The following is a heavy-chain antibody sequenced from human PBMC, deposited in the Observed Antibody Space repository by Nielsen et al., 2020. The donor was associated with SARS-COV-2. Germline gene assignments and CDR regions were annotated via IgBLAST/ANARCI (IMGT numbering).Heavy chain of an antibody. D-gene: IGHD3-16*01. CDR1: GFTFSSYW. CDR2: IKQDGSEK. J-gene: IGHJ5*02. Sequence: GESLKISCAASGFTFSSYWMSWVRQAPGKGLEWVANIKQDGSEKYYVDSVKGRFTISRDNAKNSLYLQMNSLRAEDTAVYYCARDTRANRFLMGDWFDPWGQGTLVTVSS. V-gene: IGHV3-7*01. CDR3: ARDTRANRFLMGDWFDP.